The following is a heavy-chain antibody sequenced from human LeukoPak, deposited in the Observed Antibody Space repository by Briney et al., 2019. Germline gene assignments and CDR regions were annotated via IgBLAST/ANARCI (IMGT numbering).Heavy chain of an antibody. CDR1: GYTFTSYA. D-gene: IGHD5-24*01. J-gene: IGHJ4*02. Sequence: GASVKVSCKASGYTFTSYAMHWARQAPGQGLEWMGWITPSGGTNYPQKFQGRVAITRDTSITTAYMDLSRLTSDDTAVYYCARDRYGDGFAHFDYWGQGALVTVSS. V-gene: IGHV1-2*02. CDR3: ARDRYGDGFAHFDY. CDR2: ITPSGGT.